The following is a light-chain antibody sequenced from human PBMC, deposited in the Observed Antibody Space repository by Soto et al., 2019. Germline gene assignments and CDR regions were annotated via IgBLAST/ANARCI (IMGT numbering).Light chain of an antibody. Sequence: EIVLTQSPGTLSLSPGERATLSCRASQSVRNSYLAWYQQKPGQAPRLLMSGASSRSTGIPDRFSGNGSGTDFTLTISRLEPEDFAAYYCQQYGNSPQITFGQGTRL. J-gene: IGKJ5*01. V-gene: IGKV3-20*01. CDR1: QSVRNSY. CDR2: GAS. CDR3: QQYGNSPQIT.